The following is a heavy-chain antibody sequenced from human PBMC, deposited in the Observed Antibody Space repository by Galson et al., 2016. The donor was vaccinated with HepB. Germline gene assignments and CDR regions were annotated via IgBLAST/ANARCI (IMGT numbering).Heavy chain of an antibody. CDR1: GGSISSGPYS. V-gene: IGHV4-30-4*07. Sequence: TLSLTCAVSGGSISSGPYSWSWIRQPPGKGLEWIGTIYYSGSTYYNPPLKSRVTISVDTSKNQFSLKLSSVTAADTALYYCASRPDGGNGYFDYWGQGALVTVSS. CDR2: IYYSGST. J-gene: IGHJ4*02. CDR3: ASRPDGGNGYFDY. D-gene: IGHD1-14*01.